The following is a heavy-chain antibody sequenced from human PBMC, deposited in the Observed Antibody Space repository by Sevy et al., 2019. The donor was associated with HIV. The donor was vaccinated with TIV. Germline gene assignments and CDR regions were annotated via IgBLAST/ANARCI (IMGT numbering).Heavy chain of an antibody. CDR2: LSFGCGKI. Sequence: GGSLRLSCAVSGFNFNIYSMSWVRQAPGKGLEWVSTLSFGCGKINYADSVKGRFIISRDDSRNTLYLQMNSLRAEDTAVYFCAREGCSRPHDYWGQGTLVTVSS. J-gene: IGHJ4*02. CDR1: GFNFNIYS. D-gene: IGHD3-10*02. V-gene: IGHV3-23*01. CDR3: AREGCSRPHDY.